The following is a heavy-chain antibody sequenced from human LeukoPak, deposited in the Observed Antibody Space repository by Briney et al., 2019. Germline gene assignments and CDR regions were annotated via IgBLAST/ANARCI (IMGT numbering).Heavy chain of an antibody. CDR3: ARADCPSSTCYLRRSWFDP. J-gene: IGHJ5*02. D-gene: IGHD2-2*01. CDR1: GFSLASYD. V-gene: IGHV3-21*06. Sequence: GGSLRLSCAASGFSLASYDTNWVRQAPGKGLEWVSSISFSSTYIYYRASVKGRFTISRDNAKNSLYLEMNNLRDEDTAVYYCARADCPSSTCYLRRSWFDPWGQGTLVTVSS. CDR2: ISFSSTYI.